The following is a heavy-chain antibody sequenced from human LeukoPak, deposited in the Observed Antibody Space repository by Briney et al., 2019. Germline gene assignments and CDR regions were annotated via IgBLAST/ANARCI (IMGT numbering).Heavy chain of an antibody. CDR2: IWYDGSNK. V-gene: IGHV3-33*01. D-gene: IGHD1/OR15-1a*01. CDR3: ARGPLNTFGVDA. CDR1: GFTFSSYG. J-gene: IGHJ6*02. Sequence: GRSLRLSCAASGFTFSSYGMHWVRQAPGKGLEWVAVIWYDGSNKYYADSVKGRFTISRDNSKNTLYLQMNSLRAEDTAVYYCARGPLNTFGVDAWGHGTTVTVSS.